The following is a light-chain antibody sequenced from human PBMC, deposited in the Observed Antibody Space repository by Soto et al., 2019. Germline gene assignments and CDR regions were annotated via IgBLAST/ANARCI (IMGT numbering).Light chain of an antibody. V-gene: IGKV3-20*01. CDR3: QQYGYEPLT. CDR1: QNIRSNY. J-gene: IGKJ4*01. CDR2: GSS. Sequence: EIVLTQSPGTLSLSPGQSATLSCRASQNIRSNYVAWYQQKPGQAPRLLIFGSSSTATGIPDRFSASGSGTDFTLTISRLEPEDFAVYYCQQYGYEPLTFGGGTKVEI.